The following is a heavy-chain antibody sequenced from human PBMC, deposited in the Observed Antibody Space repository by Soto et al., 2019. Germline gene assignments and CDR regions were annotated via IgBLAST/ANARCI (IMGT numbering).Heavy chain of an antibody. CDR1: GFSLTSGVVG. V-gene: IGHV2-5*01. CDR3: AHRLPGPSGYDV. CDR2: IYWNDEQ. Sequence: QITLKESGPTLVKPTQTLTLTCTFSGFSLTSGVVGVGWIRQPPGEALEWLALIYWNDEQYYNPSLRNRLTITRDTSKNQVVLTMTNMDPVATATYFWAHRLPGPSGYDVWGQGTTVTVSS. J-gene: IGHJ6*02. D-gene: IGHD6-13*01.